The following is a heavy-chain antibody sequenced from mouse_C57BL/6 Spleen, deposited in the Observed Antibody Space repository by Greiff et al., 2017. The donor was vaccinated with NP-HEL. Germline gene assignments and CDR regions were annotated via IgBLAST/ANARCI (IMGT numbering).Heavy chain of an antibody. V-gene: IGHV3-6*01. CDR2: ISYDGSN. CDR3: AREGFYYYGSSYVQDY. J-gene: IGHJ2*01. CDR1: GYSITSGYY. Sequence: EVQLQQSGPGLVKPSQSLSLTCSVTGYSITSGYYWNWIRQFPGNKLEWMGYISYDGSNNYNPSLKNRISITRDTSKNQFFLKLNSVTTEDTATYYCAREGFYYYGSSYVQDYWGQGTTLTVSS. D-gene: IGHD1-1*01.